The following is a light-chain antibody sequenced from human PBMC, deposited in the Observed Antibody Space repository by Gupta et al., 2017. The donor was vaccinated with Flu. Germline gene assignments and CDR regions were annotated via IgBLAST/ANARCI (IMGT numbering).Light chain of an antibody. J-gene: IGKJ1*01. V-gene: IGKV1-39*01. CDR3: QQTYDYPWT. CDR2: GSS. CDR1: QSVTWN. Sequence: GDRVTIACRASQSVTWNLNWYQQKPGFAPRLLMYGSSTLQPGVSSRFSGSGSGTDFTLTISNLQPEDFATYSCQQTYDYPWTFGQGTKV.